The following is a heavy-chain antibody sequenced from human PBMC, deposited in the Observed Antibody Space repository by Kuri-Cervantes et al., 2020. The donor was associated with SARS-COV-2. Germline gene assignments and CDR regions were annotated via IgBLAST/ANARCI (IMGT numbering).Heavy chain of an antibody. CDR3: ARDRGQLGIGVYYYYYMDV. CDR1: GGTFSSYA. D-gene: IGHD7-27*01. Sequence: SVKVSCKASGGTFSSYAISWVRQAPGQGLEWMGGIIPIFGTANYAQKFQGRVTITTDESTSTAYMELSSLGSEDTAVYYCARDRGQLGIGVYYYYYMDVWGKGTTVTVSS. CDR2: IIPIFGTA. J-gene: IGHJ6*03. V-gene: IGHV1-69*05.